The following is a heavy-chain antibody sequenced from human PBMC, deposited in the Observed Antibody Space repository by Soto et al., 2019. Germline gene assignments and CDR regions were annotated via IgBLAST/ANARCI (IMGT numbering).Heavy chain of an antibody. Sequence: QVQLQESGPGLVKPSQTLSLTCTVSGGSISNSGYYWSWIRQHPGKGLEWIGYIYYNGNTYYNPSLKSRVTISVDTSENQFSLKLSSGTAADTAVYYCARGHIVVVAASTWFDPWGQGTLVTVSS. J-gene: IGHJ5*02. D-gene: IGHD2-21*02. V-gene: IGHV4-31*03. CDR1: GGSISNSGYY. CDR3: ARGHIVVVAASTWFDP. CDR2: IYYNGNT.